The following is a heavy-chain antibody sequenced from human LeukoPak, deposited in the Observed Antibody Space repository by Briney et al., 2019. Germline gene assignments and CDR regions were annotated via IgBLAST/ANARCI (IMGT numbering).Heavy chain of an antibody. CDR1: GFTFSSYS. J-gene: IGHJ6*02. CDR2: ISSSSSTI. V-gene: IGHV3-48*04. Sequence: PGGSLRLSCAASGFTFSSYSMNWVRQAPGKGLEWVSYISSSSSTIYYADSVKGRFTISRDNAKNSLYLQMNSLRAEDTAVYYCARDSGRYISGQGPYYYHGMDVWGQGTTVTVSS. D-gene: IGHD6-19*01. CDR3: ARDSGRYISGQGPYYYHGMDV.